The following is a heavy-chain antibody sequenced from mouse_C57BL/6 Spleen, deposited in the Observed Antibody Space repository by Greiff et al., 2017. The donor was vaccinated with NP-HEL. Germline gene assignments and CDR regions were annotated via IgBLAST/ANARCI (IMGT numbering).Heavy chain of an antibody. D-gene: IGHD2-2*01. J-gene: IGHJ1*03. CDR2: IHPNSGST. CDR1: GYTFTSYW. CDR3: ARSPYGYDWYFEV. Sequence: VQLQQSGAELVKPGASVKLSCKASGYTFTSYWMHWVKQRPGQGLEWIGMIHPNSGSTNYNEKFKSKATLTVDKSSSTAYMQLSSLTSEDSAVYDCARSPYGYDWYFEVWGTGTTVTVSS. V-gene: IGHV1-64*01.